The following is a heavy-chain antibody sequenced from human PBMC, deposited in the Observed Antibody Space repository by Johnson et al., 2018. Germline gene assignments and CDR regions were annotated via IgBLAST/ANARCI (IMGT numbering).Heavy chain of an antibody. CDR3: TRHGSGTGDAFDI. CDR2: IRSKANSYAT. V-gene: IGHV3-73*01. J-gene: IGHJ3*02. D-gene: IGHD1-26*01. CDR1: GLIFSGST. Sequence: VQLVESGGGLVQPGGSLKLSCAASGLIFSGSTMHWVRQASGKGLEWVGRIRSKANSYATAYAASVKGRFTISRDDSKNTAYLQMNSLKTEDTAVYYCTRHGSGTGDAFDIWGQGTMGTVSS.